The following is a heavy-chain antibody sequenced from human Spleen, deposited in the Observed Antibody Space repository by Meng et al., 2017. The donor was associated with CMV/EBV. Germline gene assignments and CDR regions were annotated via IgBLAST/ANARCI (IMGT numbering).Heavy chain of an antibody. CDR2: INPNNGDA. CDR3: ARDLPLGIATGVDP. Sequence: ASGYLFTGSYIHWVRQAPEQGLEWMGWINPNNGDANYAQDFRVRVTMTKDTSIVTAYMELSGLTSDDVATYYCARDLPLGIATGVDPWGQGTLVTVSS. CDR1: GYLFTGSY. V-gene: IGHV1-2*02. J-gene: IGHJ5*02. D-gene: IGHD6-13*01.